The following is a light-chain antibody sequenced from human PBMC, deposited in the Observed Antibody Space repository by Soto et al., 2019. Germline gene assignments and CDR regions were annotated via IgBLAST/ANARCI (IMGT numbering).Light chain of an antibody. V-gene: IGKV3-11*01. J-gene: IGKJ5*01. CDR2: DES. Sequence: VLTQSPASLSLSPGERATLSCRASQNIGTYLAWYQQKTGQAPRIVIYDESNRATGIPDRFSGSGSGTDLNLTISSLEPEDFAVYYCHQRTNWPITFGQGTRLEIK. CDR3: HQRTNWPIT. CDR1: QNIGTY.